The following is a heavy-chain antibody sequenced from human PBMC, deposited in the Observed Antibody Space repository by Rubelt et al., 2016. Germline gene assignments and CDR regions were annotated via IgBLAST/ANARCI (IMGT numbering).Heavy chain of an antibody. J-gene: IGHJ4*02. CDR3: ARDLPPFRRYNWNFPLDY. D-gene: IGHD1-7*01. V-gene: IGHV1-18*01. CDR1: GYTFTSYG. Sequence: QVQLVQSGAEVKKPGASVKVSCKASGYTFTSYGISWVRQAPGQGLEWMGWISAYNGNTNYAQKLQGRATMTTDICTSTAYMELRSLGSDDTAVYYCARDLPPFRRYNWNFPLDYWGQGTLVTVSS. CDR2: ISAYNGNT.